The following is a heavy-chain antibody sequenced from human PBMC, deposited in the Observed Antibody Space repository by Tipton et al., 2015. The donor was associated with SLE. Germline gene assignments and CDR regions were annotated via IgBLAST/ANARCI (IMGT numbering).Heavy chain of an antibody. D-gene: IGHD3-3*01. CDR3: ARGGGIRFLEWDYYYMDV. V-gene: IGHV4-59*01. J-gene: IGHJ6*03. Sequence: TLSLTCTVSGGSISSYYWSWIRQPPGKGLEWIGYIYYSGSTNYNPSLKSRVTISVHTSKNQFSLKLSSVTAADTAVYYCARGGGIRFLEWDYYYMDVWGKGTTVTVSS. CDR1: GGSISSYY. CDR2: IYYSGST.